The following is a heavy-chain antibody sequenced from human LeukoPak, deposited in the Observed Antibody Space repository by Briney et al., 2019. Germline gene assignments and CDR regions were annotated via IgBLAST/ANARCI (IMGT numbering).Heavy chain of an antibody. V-gene: IGHV3-33*01. D-gene: IGHD1-26*01. J-gene: IGHJ4*02. CDR2: VWSDGSNI. CDR1: GFTFSTYG. Sequence: GRSLRLSCAASGFTFSTYGMHWVRQAPGKGLEWGALVWSDGSNIHYGDSVKGRFTISRDNSKSTLYLQMNSLTAEDTAVYSCARGGYSGTYYFDYWGQGTLVTVSS. CDR3: ARGGYSGTYYFDY.